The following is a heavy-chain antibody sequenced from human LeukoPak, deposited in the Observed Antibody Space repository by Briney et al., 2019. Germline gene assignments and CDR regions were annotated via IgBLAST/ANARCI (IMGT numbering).Heavy chain of an antibody. CDR2: IYHSGGT. J-gene: IGHJ6*03. V-gene: IGHV4-59*12. CDR3: ATNGYYCMDV. CDR1: GGSISSYY. Sequence: SETLSLTCTVSGGSISSYYWSWIRQPPGKGLEWIGEIYHSGGTNYNPSLKSRITISVDKPQNQFSLKVNSLTAADTAVYYCATNGYYCMDVWGKGTTVTVSS. D-gene: IGHD2-8*01.